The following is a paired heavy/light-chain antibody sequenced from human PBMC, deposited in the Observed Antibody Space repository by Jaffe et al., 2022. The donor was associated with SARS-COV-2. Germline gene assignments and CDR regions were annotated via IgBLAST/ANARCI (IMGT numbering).Heavy chain of an antibody. V-gene: IGHV1-24*01. J-gene: IGHJ4*02. CDR1: GYTLTELA. CDR3: ATAVYYDFLAGPSPHFDY. D-gene: IGHD3-9*01. Sequence: QVQLVQSGAEVKKPGASVKVSCKVSGYTLTELAMHWVRQTPGKGLEWMGGFDPEDGKTIYAQKFQGRFTMTEDTSTDTVYMDLSSLRSEDTALYYCATAVYYDFLAGPSPHFDYWGQGTLVTVSS. CDR2: FDPEDGKT.
Light chain of an antibody. Sequence: EIVLTQSPGTLSLSPGERATLSCRASQSVNSGYLAWYQHKPGQAPRVLIYGASTRATGIPDRFSGSGSGTDFTLTISRLEPEDFVVYYCQQYGNSQHTFGQGTKLEIK. CDR2: GAS. J-gene: IGKJ2*01. V-gene: IGKV3-20*01. CDR3: QQYGNSQHT. CDR1: QSVNSGY.